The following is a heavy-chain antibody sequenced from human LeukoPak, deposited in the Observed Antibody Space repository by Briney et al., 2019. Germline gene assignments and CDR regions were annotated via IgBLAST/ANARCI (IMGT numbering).Heavy chain of an antibody. CDR2: INTDSSDI. Sequence: PGGSLRPSCAASGFTFSRYAMNWVRQAPGKGLEWVSYINTDSSDIHYADSVKGRFTISRDNARNTLYLQLSSLRAEDSAVYYCARDTLHPGLIDSWGQGTLVTVSS. CDR3: ARDTLHPGLIDS. D-gene: IGHD2-15*01. J-gene: IGHJ4*02. V-gene: IGHV3-21*05. CDR1: GFTFSRYA.